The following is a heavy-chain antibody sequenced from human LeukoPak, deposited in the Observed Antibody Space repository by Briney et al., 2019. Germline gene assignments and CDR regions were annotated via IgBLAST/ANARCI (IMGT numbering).Heavy chain of an antibody. V-gene: IGHV3-30-3*01. CDR1: GFTFSSYA. Sequence: PGRSLRLSCAASGFTFSSYAMHWVRQAPGKGLEWVAVISYDGSNKYYADSVKGRFTISRDNSKNTLYLQMNSLRAEDTAVYYCARSTSGRYYDFWSGYYMDVWGKGTTVTVSS. J-gene: IGHJ6*03. D-gene: IGHD3-3*01. CDR2: ISYDGSNK. CDR3: ARSTSGRYYDFWSGYYMDV.